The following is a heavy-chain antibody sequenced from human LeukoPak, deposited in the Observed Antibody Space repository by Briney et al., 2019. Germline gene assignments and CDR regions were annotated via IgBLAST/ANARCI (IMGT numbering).Heavy chain of an antibody. CDR1: GGSISSYY. CDR2: IYTSGST. V-gene: IGHV4-4*07. D-gene: IGHD1-1*01. J-gene: IGHJ4*02. CDR3: ARAKVERPPSYFDY. Sequence: SETLSLTCTVSGGSISSYYWSWIRQPAGKGLEWIGRIYTSGSTNYNPSLKSRVTMSVDTSKNQFSLKLSSVTAADTAVYYCARAKVERPPSYFDYWGQGTLVTVSS.